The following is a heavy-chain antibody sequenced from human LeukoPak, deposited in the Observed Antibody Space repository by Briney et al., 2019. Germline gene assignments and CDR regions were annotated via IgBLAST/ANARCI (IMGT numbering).Heavy chain of an antibody. CDR3: AREYYDILTGFSTFDY. CDR2: ISYDGSNK. Sequence: GGSLRLSCAVSGFTFSSCAMHWVRQAPGRGVVGVTVISYDGSNKYYADSVKGRFTISRDNSRNTLYLKMNSLRAEDTAVYYCAREYYDILTGFSTFDYWGQGTLVTVSS. D-gene: IGHD3-9*01. CDR1: GFTFSSCA. J-gene: IGHJ4*02. V-gene: IGHV3-30*01.